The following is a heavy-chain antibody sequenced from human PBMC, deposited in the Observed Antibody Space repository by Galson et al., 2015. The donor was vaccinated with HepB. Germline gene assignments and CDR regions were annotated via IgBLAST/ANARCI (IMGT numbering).Heavy chain of an antibody. D-gene: IGHD6-25*01. CDR2: IRPNRGWQ. J-gene: IGHJ3*02. CDR1: GFTFSSRP. Sequence: SLRLSCATSGFTFSSRPMHWVRQARGKGREWVAVIRPNRGWQHYADSVKGRFTISRDNAKNTLYLEMNSLRVEDTAVYFCAREGDSSGHCCVFDIWGQGTKVTVSS. V-gene: IGHV3-30*04. CDR3: AREGDSSGHCCVFDI.